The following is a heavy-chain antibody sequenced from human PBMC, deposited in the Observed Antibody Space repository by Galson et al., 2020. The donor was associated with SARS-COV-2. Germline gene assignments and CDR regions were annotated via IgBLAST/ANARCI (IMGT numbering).Heavy chain of an antibody. Sequence: SCAASGFTFSNAWMSWVRQAPGKGLEWVGRIKSKTDGGTTDYAAPVKGRFTISRDDSKNTLYLQMNSLKTEDTAVYYCTTGDICSGGSCYSDFDYWGQGTLVTVSA. J-gene: IGHJ4*02. CDR1: GFTFSNAW. D-gene: IGHD2-15*01. CDR2: IKSKTDGGTT. V-gene: IGHV3-15*01. CDR3: TTGDICSGGSCYSDFDY.